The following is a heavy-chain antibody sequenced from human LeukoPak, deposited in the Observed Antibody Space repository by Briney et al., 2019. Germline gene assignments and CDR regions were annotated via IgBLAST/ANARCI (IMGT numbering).Heavy chain of an antibody. Sequence: SETLSLTCTVSGGSISSYYWSWIRQPPGKGLEWIGYIYYSGSTNYNPSLKSRVTISVDTSKNQFSLKLSSVTAADTAVYDCARLGTVTIDYWGQGTLVTVSS. D-gene: IGHD4-17*01. CDR3: ARLGTVTIDY. V-gene: IGHV4-59*08. CDR2: IYYSGST. J-gene: IGHJ4*02. CDR1: GGSISSYY.